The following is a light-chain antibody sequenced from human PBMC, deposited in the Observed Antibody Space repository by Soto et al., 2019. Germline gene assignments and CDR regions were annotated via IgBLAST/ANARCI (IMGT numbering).Light chain of an antibody. J-gene: IGKJ1*01. CDR1: QSISTN. V-gene: IGKV3D-15*01. Sequence: EIVMTQSPATLSVSPWERATLSCRASQSISTNLAWYQQKPGQAPRLLIYGASNRATGIPDRFSGSGSGTDFTLTITRLEAEDFAMYYCQRYDSLRTFGQGTKVDIK. CDR3: QRYDSLRT. CDR2: GAS.